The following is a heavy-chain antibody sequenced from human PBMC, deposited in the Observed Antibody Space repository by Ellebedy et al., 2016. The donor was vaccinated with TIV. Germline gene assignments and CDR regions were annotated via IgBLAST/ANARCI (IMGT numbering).Heavy chain of an antibody. Sequence: GESLKISCVASGFNFRSYWMTWVRQAPGKGLEWVAKIRQEGDEIYYVESVKGRFTISRDNAKNSLFLQMSSLRVEDTAVYYCARRASYGDYAVQVNPWFDPWGQGTLVTVSS. CDR2: IRQEGDEI. CDR1: GFNFRSYW. D-gene: IGHD4-17*01. V-gene: IGHV3-7*01. J-gene: IGHJ5*02. CDR3: ARRASYGDYAVQVNPWFDP.